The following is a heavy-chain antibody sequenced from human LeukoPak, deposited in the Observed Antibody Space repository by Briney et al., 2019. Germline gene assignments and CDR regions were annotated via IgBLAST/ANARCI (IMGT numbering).Heavy chain of an antibody. CDR1: GFTFSGFW. D-gene: IGHD6-13*01. CDR3: VKNSGWYCLDY. V-gene: IGHV3-7*03. Sequence: PGGSLRLSCAVSGFTFSGFWMSWSRQAPGKGLEWVASINSDGSEGYYVDSVKGRFTLSRDNAKNSLFLQLNSLRAEDTAVYYCVKNSGWYCLDYWGQGITVIVSS. J-gene: IGHJ4*02. CDR2: INSDGSEG.